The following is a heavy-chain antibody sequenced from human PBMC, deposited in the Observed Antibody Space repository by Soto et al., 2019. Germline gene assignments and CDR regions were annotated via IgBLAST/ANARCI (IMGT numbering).Heavy chain of an antibody. J-gene: IGHJ6*02. CDR3: ARDSRYCNGPNCGSDRFPYYAMDV. CDR2: IYYNGNA. Sequence: SETLSRTCAVSGGSISSGGYYWTWIRQYAGKGLEWVGYIYYNGNAYYNSSLKSRALISVDTSQDQFSLKLSSVPAAEAAVYYCARDSRYCNGPNCGSDRFPYYAMDVWCPGITVT. CDR1: GGSISSGGYY. D-gene: IGHD2-15*01. V-gene: IGHV4-31*11.